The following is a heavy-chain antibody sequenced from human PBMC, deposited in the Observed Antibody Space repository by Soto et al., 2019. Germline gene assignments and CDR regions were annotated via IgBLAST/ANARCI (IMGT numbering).Heavy chain of an antibody. CDR3: ARHPTAAANNWFDP. Sequence: PSETLSLTCTVSGDSISSYYWRWIRQPPGKGLEWIGYIYYSGSTNYNPSLKSRVTISVDTSKNQFSLKLSSVTAADTAVYYCARHPTAAANNWFDPWGQGTLVTVS. D-gene: IGHD6-13*01. CDR1: GDSISSYY. V-gene: IGHV4-59*08. CDR2: IYYSGST. J-gene: IGHJ5*02.